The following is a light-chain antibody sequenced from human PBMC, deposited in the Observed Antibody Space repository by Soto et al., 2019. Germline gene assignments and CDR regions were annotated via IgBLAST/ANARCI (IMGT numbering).Light chain of an antibody. CDR2: DAS. CDR3: QQYTSYSGT. CDR1: QSISSW. V-gene: IGKV1-5*01. J-gene: IGKJ1*01. Sequence: IQMAQSPWTLSASVWERVTMTWRSSQSISSWLAWYRQKPGKAPKLLIYDASSLESGVPSRFSGSGSGTEFTLTISSLQPDDFATYYCQQYTSYSGTFGQGTKV.